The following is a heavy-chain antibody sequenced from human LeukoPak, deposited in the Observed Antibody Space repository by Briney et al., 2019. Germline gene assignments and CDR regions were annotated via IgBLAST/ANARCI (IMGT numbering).Heavy chain of an antibody. CDR1: GFTFSSYS. CDR3: AGETGDSSGYYLDY. Sequence: GGSLRLSCAASGFTFSSYSMNWVRQAPGKGLEWVSYISSSSSTIYYADSVKGRFTISRDNAKNSLYLQMNSLRAEDTAVYYCAGETGDSSGYYLDYWGQGTLVTVSS. J-gene: IGHJ4*02. D-gene: IGHD3-22*01. CDR2: ISSSSSTI. V-gene: IGHV3-48*04.